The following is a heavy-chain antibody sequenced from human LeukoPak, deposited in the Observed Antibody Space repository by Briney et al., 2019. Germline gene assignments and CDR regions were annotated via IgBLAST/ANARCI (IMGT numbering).Heavy chain of an antibody. J-gene: IGHJ4*02. Sequence: GGSLRLSCAASGFTFSSYAMSWVRQAPGKGLEWVAVISYDGSNKYYADSVKGRFTISRDNSKNTLYLQMNSLRAEDTAVYYCARWPDSSSPTDYWGQGTLVTVSS. CDR2: ISYDGSNK. V-gene: IGHV3-30-3*01. D-gene: IGHD6-13*01. CDR3: ARWPDSSSPTDY. CDR1: GFTFSSYA.